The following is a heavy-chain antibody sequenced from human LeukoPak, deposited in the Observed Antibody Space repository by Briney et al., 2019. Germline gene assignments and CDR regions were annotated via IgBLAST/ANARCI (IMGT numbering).Heavy chain of an antibody. D-gene: IGHD6-13*01. CDR3: ARWGYSSSRDYYYYGMDV. CDR1: GYTFTSYD. J-gene: IGHJ6*02. V-gene: IGHV1-8*01. CDR2: VNPNSGNT. Sequence: ASVKVSCKASGYTFTSYDINWVRQATGQGLEWMGWVNPNSGNTGYAQKFQGRVTMTRNTSISTAYMELSSLRSEDTAVYYCARWGYSSSRDYYYYGMDVWGQGTTVTVSS.